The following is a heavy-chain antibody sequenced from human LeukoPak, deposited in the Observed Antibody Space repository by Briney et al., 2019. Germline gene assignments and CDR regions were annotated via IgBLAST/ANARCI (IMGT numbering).Heavy chain of an antibody. CDR1: GFTFSSYA. CDR3: AKDPDYQLLSRAAFDI. Sequence: GGSLRLSCAASGFTFSSYAMSWVRQAPGKGLEWVSGISGSGGTTYYADSVKGRFTISRDNSKNTLYLQMNSLRGEDTDVYYCAKDPDYQLLSRAAFDIWGPGTMVTVSS. D-gene: IGHD2-2*01. CDR2: ISGSGGTT. J-gene: IGHJ3*02. V-gene: IGHV3-23*01.